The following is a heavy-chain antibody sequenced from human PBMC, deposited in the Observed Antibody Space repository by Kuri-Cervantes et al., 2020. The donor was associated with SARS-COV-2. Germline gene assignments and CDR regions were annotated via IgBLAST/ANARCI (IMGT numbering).Heavy chain of an antibody. CDR3: GRVSWLQLWRRYSDS. J-gene: IGHJ4*02. V-gene: IGHV4-4*07. CDR2: IYTSGST. Sequence: SETLSLTCTVSGGSISSYYWSWIRQPAGKGLEWIGRIYTSGSTNYNPSLKSRVTMSVDTSKNQFSLKLSSVTAADTAVYYCGRVSWLQLWRRYSDSWGQGTQVTVSS. D-gene: IGHD5-24*01. CDR1: GGSISSYY.